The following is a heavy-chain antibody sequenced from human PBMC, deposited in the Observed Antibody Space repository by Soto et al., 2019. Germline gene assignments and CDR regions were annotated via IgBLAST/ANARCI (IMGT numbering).Heavy chain of an antibody. CDR2: ISYDGGNK. J-gene: IGHJ4*02. CDR3: AKDLSSSGYYAFDY. CDR1: GFTFSNYG. V-gene: IGHV3-30*18. D-gene: IGHD3-22*01. Sequence: QVQLVESGGGVVQPGRSLRLSCAASGFTFSNYGIHWVRQAPGKGLEWVAVISYDGGNKYSADSVEGRFTISRDNSKNTLYLQMNSLRSEDTAVYYCAKDLSSSGYYAFDYWGQGTLVTVSS.